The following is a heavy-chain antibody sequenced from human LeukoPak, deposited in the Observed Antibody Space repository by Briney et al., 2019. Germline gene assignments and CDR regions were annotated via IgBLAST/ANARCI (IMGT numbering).Heavy chain of an antibody. CDR3: ARARTAQYNWFDP. D-gene: IGHD4-17*01. CDR1: GFTFSSYS. J-gene: IGHJ5*02. V-gene: IGHV3-48*01. Sequence: GGSLRLSCAASGFTFSSYSMNWVRQAPGKGLEWVSYISSSSSIIYYADSVKGRFTISRDNAKNSLYLQMNSLRAEDTAVYYCARARTAQYNWFDPWGQGTLSPSPQ. CDR2: ISSSSSII.